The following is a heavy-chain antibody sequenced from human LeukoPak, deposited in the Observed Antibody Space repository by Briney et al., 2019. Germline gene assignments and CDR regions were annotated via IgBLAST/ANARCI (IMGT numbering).Heavy chain of an antibody. V-gene: IGHV1-69*06. CDR3: ARDSFITMVRGVTIRLFGY. Sequence: SVKVSCKASGGTFSSYAISWVRQAPGQGLEWMGGIIPIFGTANYAQKFQGRVTITADKSTSTAYMELSSLRSEDTAVYYCARDSFITMVRGVTIRLFGYWGQGTLVTVSS. J-gene: IGHJ4*02. CDR2: IIPIFGTA. CDR1: GGTFSSYA. D-gene: IGHD3-10*01.